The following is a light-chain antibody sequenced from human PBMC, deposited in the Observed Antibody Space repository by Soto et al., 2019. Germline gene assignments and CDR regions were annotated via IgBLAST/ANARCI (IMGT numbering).Light chain of an antibody. V-gene: IGLV1-44*01. CDR1: SSNIGTNA. Sequence: QSALTQPPSGSGTPGQRVTLSCSGGSSNIGTNAVNWYQQLPGTAPKLLIYNNNQRPSGVPDRFSGSKSGTSASLAISGLQSEDEADYYCAAWDDSLNGYVFGTGTKVTVL. CDR3: AAWDDSLNGYV. CDR2: NNN. J-gene: IGLJ1*01.